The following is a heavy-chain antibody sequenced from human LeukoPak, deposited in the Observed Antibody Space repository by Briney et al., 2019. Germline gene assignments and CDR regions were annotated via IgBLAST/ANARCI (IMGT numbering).Heavy chain of an antibody. Sequence: SETLSLTCTVSGASISGSNYYWSWIRQPPGKDLEWIGYIYTSGSTNYNPSLKSRVTISVDTSKNQFSLKLSSVTAADTAVYYCARGVYSSSTIIFDYWGQGTLVTVSS. CDR3: ARGVYSSSTIIFDY. J-gene: IGHJ4*02. CDR1: GASISGSNYY. CDR2: IYTSGST. V-gene: IGHV4-4*09. D-gene: IGHD6-6*01.